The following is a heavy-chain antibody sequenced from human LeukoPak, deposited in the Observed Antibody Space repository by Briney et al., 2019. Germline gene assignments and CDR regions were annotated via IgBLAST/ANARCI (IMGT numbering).Heavy chain of an antibody. D-gene: IGHD5-12*01. J-gene: IGHJ4*02. V-gene: IGHV4-39*07. CDR1: GGSISSSSYY. Sequence: SETLSLTCTVSGGSISSSSYYWGWIRQSPGKGLEWIGNIYYSGSTYYNPSLKSRVTISLDKSKNQFSLKLYSVTAADTAVYYCARYRGASGYHFDYWGQGTLVTVSS. CDR2: IYYSGST. CDR3: ARYRGASGYHFDY.